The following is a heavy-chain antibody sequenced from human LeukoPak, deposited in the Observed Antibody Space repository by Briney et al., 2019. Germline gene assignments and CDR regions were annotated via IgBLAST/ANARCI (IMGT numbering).Heavy chain of an antibody. D-gene: IGHD3-10*01. Sequence: GASVKVSCKASGGTFSSYAISWVRQAPGQGLEWMGGIIHIFGTANYAQKFQGRVTMTRNTSISTAYMELSSLRSEDTAVYYCARGITMVRGVILGYWGQGTLVTVSS. CDR2: IIHIFGTA. V-gene: IGHV1-69*05. CDR1: GGTFSSYA. J-gene: IGHJ4*02. CDR3: ARGITMVRGVILGY.